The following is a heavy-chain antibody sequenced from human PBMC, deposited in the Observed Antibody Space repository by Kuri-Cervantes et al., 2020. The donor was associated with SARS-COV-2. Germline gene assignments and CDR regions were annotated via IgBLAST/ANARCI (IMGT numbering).Heavy chain of an antibody. J-gene: IGHJ4*02. D-gene: IGHD6-13*01. V-gene: IGHV3-49*04. Sequence: GGSLRLSCTASGFTFGDYAMSWVRQAPGKGLEWVGFIRSKAHGGTTEYAASVKGRFTISRDDSKSIAYLQMNSLKTEDTAVYYCTRGRYSSSWYPDYWGQGTLVTVSS. CDR3: TRGRYSSSWYPDY. CDR1: GFTFGDYA. CDR2: IRSKAHGGTT.